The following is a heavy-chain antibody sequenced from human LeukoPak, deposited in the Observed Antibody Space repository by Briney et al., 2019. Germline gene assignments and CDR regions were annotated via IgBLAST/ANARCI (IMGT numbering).Heavy chain of an antibody. J-gene: IGHJ5*02. CDR1: GFTFSDAW. CDR2: IKRKTDGGTT. V-gene: IGHV3-15*01. CDR3: TTAFIETRP. D-gene: IGHD6-6*01. Sequence: GGSLRLSCAASGFTFSDAWMTWVRQAPGKGLEWVGRIKRKTDGGTTDYAAPVKGRFITSRDDSKSTLYLQMNSLKTEDTAMYYCTTAFIETRPWGHGTLSPSPQ.